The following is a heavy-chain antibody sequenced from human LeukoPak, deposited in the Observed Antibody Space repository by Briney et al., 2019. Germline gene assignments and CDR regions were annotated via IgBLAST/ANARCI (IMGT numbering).Heavy chain of an antibody. J-gene: IGHJ4*02. CDR2: IYTSGST. CDR3: AIAPYYYGSGSYFFDY. CDR1: GGSISSGSYY. D-gene: IGHD3-10*01. Sequence: SQTLSLTCTVSGGSISSGSYYWSWIRQPAGKGLEWIVRIYTSGSTNYNPSLKSRLTISVDTSKNQFSLKLSAVTAADTAVYYCAIAPYYYGSGSYFFDYWGQGTLVTVSS. V-gene: IGHV4-61*02.